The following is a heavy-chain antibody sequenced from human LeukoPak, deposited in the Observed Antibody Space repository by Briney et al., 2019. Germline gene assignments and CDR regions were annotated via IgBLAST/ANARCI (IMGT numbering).Heavy chain of an antibody. D-gene: IGHD3-10*01. CDR3: TRRRFGDSGMDV. CDR1: GFTFGDYA. J-gene: IGHJ6*02. CDR2: IRSKDYGGTT. Sequence: PGGSPRLSCSASGFTFGDYAMSWVRQAPGKGLEWVGFIRSKDYGGTTEYAASVKGRFTISRDDSKNIAYLQMNGLKTEDTALYYCTRRRFGDSGMDVWGQGTTVTVSS. V-gene: IGHV3-49*04.